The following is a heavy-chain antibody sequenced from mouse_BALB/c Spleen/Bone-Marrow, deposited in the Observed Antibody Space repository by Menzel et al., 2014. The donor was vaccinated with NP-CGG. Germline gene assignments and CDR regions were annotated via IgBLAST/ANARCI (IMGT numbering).Heavy chain of an antibody. D-gene: IGHD2-2*01. CDR2: IYPGDGST. J-gene: IGHJ3*01. CDR1: GYTFTSYY. Sequence: VQLQQSGPELVKPGASVKMSCQASGYTFTSYYIHWVKQRPGQGLEWIGWIYPGDGSTKYNEKFKGKTTLTADKSSSTAYMLLSSLTSEDSAIYFCAICYGYDEFAYWGQGTLVTVSA. CDR3: AICYGYDEFAY. V-gene: IGHV1S56*01.